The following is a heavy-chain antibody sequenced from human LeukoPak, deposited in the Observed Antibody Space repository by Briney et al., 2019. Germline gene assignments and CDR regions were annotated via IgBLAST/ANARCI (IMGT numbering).Heavy chain of an antibody. J-gene: IGHJ4*02. CDR1: AFTFSSYS. CDR3: ARGATAVGPAASDY. Sequence: GGCLRPSCAASAFTFSSYSTQWVRQAPDKGLGWVAVIYDDRSNKYYADSVKGRFTISRDTSTNTLYLQMNSLRAEDTAVYYCARGATAVGPAASDYWGQGSLLTASS. V-gene: IGHV3-30*04. D-gene: IGHD6-13*01. CDR2: IYDDRSNK.